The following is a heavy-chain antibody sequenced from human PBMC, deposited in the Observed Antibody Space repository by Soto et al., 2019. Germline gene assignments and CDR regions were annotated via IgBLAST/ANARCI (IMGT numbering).Heavy chain of an antibody. CDR2: IIPIFGTE. Sequence: QVQLVQSGAEVKKPGSSVRVSCKASGGTFSSYAISWVRQAPGQGLEWMGGIIPIFGTENYAQKFQGRFTITADESTSTASMELSSLRSEDTAVYYCARDRIAGSKYYYGMDVWGQGTTVTVSS. CDR1: GGTFSSYA. CDR3: ARDRIAGSKYYYGMDV. J-gene: IGHJ6*02. D-gene: IGHD6-13*01. V-gene: IGHV1-69*01.